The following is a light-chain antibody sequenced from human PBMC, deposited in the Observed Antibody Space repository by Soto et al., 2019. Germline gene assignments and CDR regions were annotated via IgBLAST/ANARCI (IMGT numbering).Light chain of an antibody. V-gene: IGKV1-5*01. CDR1: QSISSW. CDR3: QQYNRYSWT. J-gene: IGKJ1*01. CDR2: DAS. Sequence: DIQMPQSPSTLSASLGDRVTITCRASQSISSWLAWYQQKPGKAPKLLIYDASSLESGVPSRFSGSGSGTEFTLTISSLHPDDFATYYCQQYNRYSWTFGQGTKVDIK.